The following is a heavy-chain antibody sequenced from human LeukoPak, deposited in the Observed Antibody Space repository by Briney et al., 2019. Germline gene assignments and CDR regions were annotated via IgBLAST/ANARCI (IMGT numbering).Heavy chain of an antibody. Sequence: SSQTLSLTCTVSGGSISSGGYYWSWIRQHPGKGLEWIGYIYYSGSTYYNPSLKSRVTISVDTSKNQFSLKLSSVTAADTAVYYCARGVVAATPNAFDIWGQGTMVTVSS. J-gene: IGHJ3*02. D-gene: IGHD2-15*01. V-gene: IGHV4-31*03. CDR2: IYYSGST. CDR3: ARGVVAATPNAFDI. CDR1: GGSISSGGYY.